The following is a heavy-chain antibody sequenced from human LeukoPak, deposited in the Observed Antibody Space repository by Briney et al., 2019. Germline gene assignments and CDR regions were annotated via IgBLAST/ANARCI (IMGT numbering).Heavy chain of an antibody. CDR2: IKQDGSEK. CDR1: GFTFSSYW. D-gene: IGHD2-2*01. J-gene: IGHJ4*02. Sequence: GGYLRLSCAASGFTFSSYWMSWVRQAPGKGLEWVANIKQDGSEKYYVDSVKGRFTISRDNAKNSLYLQMNSLRAEDTAVYYCAREIVVPAAAGVDYWGQGTLVTVSS. V-gene: IGHV3-7*01. CDR3: AREIVVPAAAGVDY.